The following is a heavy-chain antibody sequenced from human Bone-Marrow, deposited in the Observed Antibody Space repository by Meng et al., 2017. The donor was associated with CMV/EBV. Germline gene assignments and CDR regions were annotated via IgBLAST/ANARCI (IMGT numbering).Heavy chain of an antibody. V-gene: IGHV3-21*01. CDR3: ANGIVEEANGMDV. CDR2: ISSSSDYI. Sequence: GESLKISCAASGFTFSSYTMNWVRQAPGQGLEWVSSISSSSDYIYYADSLKGRFTISRDNAKNSLYLQLNSLSAEDTAVYYCANGIVEEANGMDVWGQGATVTVSS. D-gene: IGHD2-21*01. CDR1: GFTFSSYT. J-gene: IGHJ6*02.